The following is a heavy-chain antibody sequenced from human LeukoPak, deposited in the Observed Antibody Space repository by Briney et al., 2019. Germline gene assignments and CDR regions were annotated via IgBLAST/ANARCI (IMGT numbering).Heavy chain of an antibody. V-gene: IGHV4-4*07. D-gene: IGHD3-22*01. J-gene: IGHJ4*02. Sequence: PSETLSLTCTVSGGSISSCYWSWIRQPAGKGLEWIGRIYTSGSTNYNPSLKSRVTISGDTSKNQFSLRLSSVTAADTAVYYCARASYSYDINGWVPFDYWGQGTLVTVSS. CDR2: IYTSGST. CDR1: GGSISSCY. CDR3: ARASYSYDINGWVPFDY.